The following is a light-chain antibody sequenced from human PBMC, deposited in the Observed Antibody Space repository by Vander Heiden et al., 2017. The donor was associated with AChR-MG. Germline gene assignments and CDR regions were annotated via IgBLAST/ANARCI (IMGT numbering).Light chain of an antibody. CDR1: QSISIY. Sequence: DTQRTQSPSSPSASLGDRVTITFRASQSISIYLTWYQQKPGKAPKLLVYTASSLQTGVPSRFSGSGSGTDFTLTISSLQPEDFATYYCQQSESKPLSFGGGTKVEMK. J-gene: IGKJ4*01. V-gene: IGKV1-39*01. CDR2: TAS. CDR3: QQSESKPLS.